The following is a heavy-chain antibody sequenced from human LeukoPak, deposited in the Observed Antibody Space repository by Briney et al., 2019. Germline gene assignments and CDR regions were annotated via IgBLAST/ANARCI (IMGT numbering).Heavy chain of an antibody. CDR2: IYYSGST. Sequence: SETLSLTCTVSGGSISSSSYYWGWIRQPPGKGLEWIGSIYYSGSTYYNPSLKSRVTISVDTSKNQFSLELSSVTAADTAVYYCARESWLGGSRPGGYYFDYWGQGTLVTVSS. J-gene: IGHJ4*02. V-gene: IGHV4-39*07. CDR3: ARESWLGGSRPGGYYFDY. D-gene: IGHD1-26*01. CDR1: GGSISSSSYY.